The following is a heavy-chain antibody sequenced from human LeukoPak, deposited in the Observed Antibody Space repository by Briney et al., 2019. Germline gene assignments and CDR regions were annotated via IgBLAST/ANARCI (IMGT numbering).Heavy chain of an antibody. V-gene: IGHV3-9*01. J-gene: IGHJ4*02. CDR2: ISWNSGSI. D-gene: IGHD6-19*01. CDR1: GFTFDDYA. Sequence: PGGSLRLSCAASGFTFDDYAMHWVRHAPGKGLEWVSGISWNSGSIGYADSVKGRFTISRDNAKNSLYLQMNSLRAEDTAVYYCARDLGSGWYGGFDYWGQGTLVTVSS. CDR3: ARDLGSGWYGGFDY.